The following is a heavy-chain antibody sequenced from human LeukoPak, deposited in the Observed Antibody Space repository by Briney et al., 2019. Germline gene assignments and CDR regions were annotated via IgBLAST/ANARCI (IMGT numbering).Heavy chain of an antibody. CDR2: IYYSGST. J-gene: IGHJ6*03. Sequence: TETLSLTCTVSGGSISSYYWSWIRQPPGKGLEWIGYIYYSGSTNYNPSLKSRVTISVDTSKSQFSLNLGSVTAADTAVYYCSRDYGSGNYDSNTYMDVWGKGTTVTVSS. V-gene: IGHV4-59*01. D-gene: IGHD3-10*01. CDR1: GGSISSYY. CDR3: SRDYGSGNYDSNTYMDV.